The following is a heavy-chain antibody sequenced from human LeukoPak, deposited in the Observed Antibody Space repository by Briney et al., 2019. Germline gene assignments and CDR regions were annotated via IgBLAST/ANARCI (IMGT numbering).Heavy chain of an antibody. D-gene: IGHD3-3*01. J-gene: IGHJ4*02. Sequence: SQTLSLTCTVSGGSISSGDYYWSWIRQPPGKGLEWIGYIYYSGSTYYNPSLKSRVAISLDTSKNQFSLKLSSVTAADTAVYYCARYGSGIFDHWGQGTLVTVSS. CDR1: GGSISSGDYY. CDR2: IYYSGST. V-gene: IGHV4-30-4*01. CDR3: ARYGSGIFDH.